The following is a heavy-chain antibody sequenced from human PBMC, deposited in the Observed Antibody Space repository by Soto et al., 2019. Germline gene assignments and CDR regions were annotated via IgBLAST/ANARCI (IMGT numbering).Heavy chain of an antibody. CDR3: ARDPKRRGIAAADTWDYYYYYGMDV. CDR1: GGSFSGYY. Sequence: PSETLSLTCAVYGGSFSGYYWSWIRQPPGKGLEWFGEINHSGSTNYNPSLKSRVTISVDTSKNQFSLKLSSVTAADTAVYYCARDPKRRGIAAADTWDYYYYYGMDVWGQGTTVT. D-gene: IGHD6-13*01. J-gene: IGHJ6*02. V-gene: IGHV4-34*01. CDR2: INHSGST.